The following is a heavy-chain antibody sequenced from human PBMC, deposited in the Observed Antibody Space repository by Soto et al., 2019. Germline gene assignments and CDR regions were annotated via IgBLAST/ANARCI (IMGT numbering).Heavy chain of an antibody. D-gene: IGHD2-15*01. CDR1: GFAFNTYS. J-gene: IGHJ4*02. Sequence: EVQLVESGGGPVKPGGSLRLSCAASGFAFNTYSMNWVRQAPGKGLEWVAFITRSSSYIYYADSVRGRFTLSRDNSKNSLYLQMNSLRAEDTAIDYCARDDGWRILDYWGQGTLVTVSS. CDR3: ARDDGWRILDY. CDR2: ITRSSSYI. V-gene: IGHV3-21*06.